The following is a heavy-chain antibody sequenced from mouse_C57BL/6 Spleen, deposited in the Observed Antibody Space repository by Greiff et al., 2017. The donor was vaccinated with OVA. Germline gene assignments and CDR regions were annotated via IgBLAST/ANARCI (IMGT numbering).Heavy chain of an antibody. J-gene: IGHJ1*03. CDR3: TRPQLGHWYFDV. CDR2: IDPETGGT. D-gene: IGHD4-1*02. Sequence: VQLQQSGAELVRPGASVTLSCKASGYTFTDYEMHWVKQTPVHGLEWIGAIDPETGGTAYNQKFTGKAILTADKSSSTAYMELRSLTSEDSAVYYCTRPQLGHWYFDVWGTGTTVTVSS. V-gene: IGHV1-15*01. CDR1: GYTFTDYE.